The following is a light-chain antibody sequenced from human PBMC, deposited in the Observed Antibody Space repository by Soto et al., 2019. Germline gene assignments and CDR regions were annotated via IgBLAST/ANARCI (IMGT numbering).Light chain of an antibody. CDR2: DVS. CDR3: CSYAGSYTYV. V-gene: IGLV2-11*01. Sequence: QSALTQPRSVSGSPGQSVTISFTGTSSDVGLYNYVSWYQQHPGKAPKLMISDVSKRPSGVPDRFSGSKSGNTASLTISGLQADDEADYYCCSYAGSYTYVFGSGTKVTVL. J-gene: IGLJ1*01. CDR1: SSDVGLYNY.